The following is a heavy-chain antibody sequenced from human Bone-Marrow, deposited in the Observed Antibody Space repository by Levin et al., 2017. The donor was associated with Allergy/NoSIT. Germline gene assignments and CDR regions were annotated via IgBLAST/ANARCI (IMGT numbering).Heavy chain of an antibody. CDR1: GFTFTDYW. Sequence: LSLTCAASGFTFTDYWMSWVRQTPGKGLEFLANINQDGSETNYVDSVKGRFTISRDNARNSLSLQMNSLRAEDTALYYCARDPGYSAFDYWGQGTLVTVSS. CDR3: ARDPGYSAFDY. CDR2: INQDGSET. J-gene: IGHJ4*02. V-gene: IGHV3-7*01. D-gene: IGHD2-15*01.